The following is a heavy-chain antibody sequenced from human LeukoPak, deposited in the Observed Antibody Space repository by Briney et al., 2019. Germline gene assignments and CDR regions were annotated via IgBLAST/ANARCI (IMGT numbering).Heavy chain of an antibody. J-gene: IGHJ4*02. CDR2: FSGSSGAT. D-gene: IGHD6-13*01. CDR1: GLTFSNYA. V-gene: IGHV3-23*01. Sequence: GGSLRLSCAASGLTFSNYAMSWVRQTPGKGPEWVSAFSGSSGATYYADSVKGRFTISRDNSKNTLYLKMRGLRPEDTALYYCAGVWGPSSAWPWAFEYWGQGTLVTVSS. CDR3: AGVWGPSSAWPWAFEY.